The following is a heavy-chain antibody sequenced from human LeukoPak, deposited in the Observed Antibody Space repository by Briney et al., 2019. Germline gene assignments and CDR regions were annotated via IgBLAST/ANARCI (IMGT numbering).Heavy chain of an antibody. CDR1: GFTFSSYS. Sequence: GGSLRLSCAASGFTFSSYSMNWVRQAPGKGLEWVSYISSSGSTIYYADSVKGRFTISRDNSKNTLYLQMNSLRAEDTAVYYCARAAGYSSSWYPLDAFDIWGQGTMVTVSS. D-gene: IGHD6-13*01. J-gene: IGHJ3*02. CDR3: ARAAGYSSSWYPLDAFDI. CDR2: ISSSGSTI. V-gene: IGHV3-48*01.